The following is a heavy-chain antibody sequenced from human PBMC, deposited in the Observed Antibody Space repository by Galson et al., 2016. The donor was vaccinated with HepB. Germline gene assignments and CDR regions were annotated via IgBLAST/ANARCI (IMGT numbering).Heavy chain of an antibody. CDR3: ARHVGRGQLPKWFDP. Sequence: SETLSLTCTVSSGSISSSDYCWGWIRQPPGKGLEWIGSVYSSGRTYYNPSLKSQLSISVDTSRNQFSLKLSSMTAADTAVYYCARHVGRGQLPKWFDPWGQGTLVTVSS. V-gene: IGHV4-39*01. CDR1: SGSISSSDYC. CDR2: VYSSGRT. J-gene: IGHJ5*02. D-gene: IGHD2-2*01.